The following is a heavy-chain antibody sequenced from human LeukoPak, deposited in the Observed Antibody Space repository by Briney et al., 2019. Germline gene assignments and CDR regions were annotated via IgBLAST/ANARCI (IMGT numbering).Heavy chain of an antibody. D-gene: IGHD3-10*01. Sequence: SQTLSLTCTISGDSVSSNKAAWNWIRQSPSRGLEWLGRTYYDSQWYRDYAVSVKSRMTVNPDTSKNRFSLHLNSVTPEDTAVYYCARNYYGSGSYYTLDSWGPGTLVTVSS. CDR3: ARNYYGSGSYYTLDS. J-gene: IGHJ4*02. V-gene: IGHV6-1*01. CDR1: GDSVSSNKAA. CDR2: TYYDSQWYR.